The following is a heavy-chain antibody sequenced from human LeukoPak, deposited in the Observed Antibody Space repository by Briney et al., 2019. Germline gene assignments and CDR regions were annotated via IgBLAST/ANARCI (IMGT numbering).Heavy chain of an antibody. D-gene: IGHD5-18*01. J-gene: IGHJ3*02. V-gene: IGHV3-15*01. CDR1: GFTFSNAW. Sequence: PGGSLRLSCAASGFTFSNAWMSWVRQAPGKRLEWVGRIKSKTDGGTTDYAAPVKGRFTISRDDSKNTLYLQMNSLKTEDTAVYYCTTGVRQLWFNDAFDIWGQGTMVTVSS. CDR2: IKSKTDGGTT. CDR3: TTGVRQLWFNDAFDI.